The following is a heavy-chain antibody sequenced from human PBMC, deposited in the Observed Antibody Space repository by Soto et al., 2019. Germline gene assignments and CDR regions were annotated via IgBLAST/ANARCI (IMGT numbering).Heavy chain of an antibody. CDR1: GFSITNTW. CDR3: NSYPDFWGGHTPL. CDR2: VKSKADGGTA. V-gene: IGHV3-15*07. J-gene: IGHJ4*02. Sequence: EVQLVESGGGLVQPGGSLRLSCAASGFSITNTWMHWVRQAPGKGLECVGRVKSKADGGTADYAAPVKGRFTVASHDSKHTQYLQMNSLKMEDTAVYYCNSYPDFWGGHTPLWGQGTLVTVSS. D-gene: IGHD3-3*01.